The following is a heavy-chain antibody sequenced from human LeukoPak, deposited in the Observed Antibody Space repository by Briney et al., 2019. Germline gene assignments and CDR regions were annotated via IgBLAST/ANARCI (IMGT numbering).Heavy chain of an antibody. CDR3: ARALYYYGSGSYLKGYYYGMDV. Sequence: PSETLSLTFAVCGGSFSGYYWSWIRQPPGKGLDWIGEINHSGSTNYNPSLKSRVTISVDTPKNQFSLKLSSVPAADTAVYYCARALYYYGSGSYLKGYYYGMDVWGQGTTVTVSS. D-gene: IGHD3-10*01. J-gene: IGHJ6*02. V-gene: IGHV4-34*01. CDR1: GGSFSGYY. CDR2: INHSGST.